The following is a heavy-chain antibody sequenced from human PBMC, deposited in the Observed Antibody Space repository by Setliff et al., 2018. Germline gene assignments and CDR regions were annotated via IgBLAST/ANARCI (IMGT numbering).Heavy chain of an antibody. J-gene: IGHJ6*04. CDR1: GFTFSTYW. V-gene: IGHV3-74*01. Sequence: PGESLKISCAASGFTFSTYWMHWVRQVPGKGLVWVSRINSDGSSINHADSVKGRFTISRDNAKNTLYLQMNSLRAEDTAVYYCARGGARGSPGKMDVWGKGTTVTVSS. CDR2: INSDGSSI. D-gene: IGHD3-10*01. CDR3: ARGGARGSPGKMDV.